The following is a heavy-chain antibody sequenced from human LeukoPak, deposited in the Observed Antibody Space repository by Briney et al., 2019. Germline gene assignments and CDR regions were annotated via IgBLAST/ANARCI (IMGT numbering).Heavy chain of an antibody. CDR2: IYYSGST. J-gene: IGHJ4*02. V-gene: IGHV4-39*07. CDR1: GGSISSSSYY. Sequence: SETVSLTCTVSGGSISSSSYYWGWIRQPPGKGLEWIGSIYYSGSTYYNPSLKSRVTISVDTSKNQFSLKLSSVTAADTAVYYRARGLRDTMVRGVINIWGQGTLVTVSS. D-gene: IGHD3-10*01. CDR3: ARGLRDTMVRGVINI.